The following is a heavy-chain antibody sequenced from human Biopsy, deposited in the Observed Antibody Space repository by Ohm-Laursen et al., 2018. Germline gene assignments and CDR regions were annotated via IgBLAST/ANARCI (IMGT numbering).Heavy chain of an antibody. D-gene: IGHD3-10*01. V-gene: IGHV1-18*01. CDR2: ISGYNGNT. J-gene: IGHJ6*02. CDR3: ARDRHHAAGSYAGMDV. CDR1: GYMFYSYG. Sequence: GSSVKVSCKASGYMFYSYGVSWVRLAPGQGPEWMGWISGYNGNTNYPQSLQGRVTLTTDASSGTAYMELRGLRSDDTAVYYCARDRHHAAGSYAGMDVWGQGTTVTVSS.